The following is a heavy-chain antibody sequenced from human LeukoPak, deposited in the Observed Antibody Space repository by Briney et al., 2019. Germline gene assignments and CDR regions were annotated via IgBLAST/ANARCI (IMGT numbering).Heavy chain of an antibody. CDR2: INHSGST. J-gene: IGHJ4*02. Sequence: HSETLSLTCAVYGGSFSGYYWSWIRQPPGKGLEWIGEINHSGSTNYNPSLKSRVTISVDTSKNQFSLKLSSVTAADTAAYYCARGRRGYLDYWGQGTLVTVSS. CDR1: GGSFSGYY. V-gene: IGHV4-34*01. D-gene: IGHD5-18*01. CDR3: ARGRRGYLDY.